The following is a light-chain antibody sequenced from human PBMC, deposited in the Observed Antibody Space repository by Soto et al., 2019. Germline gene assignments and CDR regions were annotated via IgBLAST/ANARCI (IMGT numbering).Light chain of an antibody. CDR1: QSVSSN. CDR2: GAF. J-gene: IGKJ1*01. CDR3: QQCNDWPLT. Sequence: ELVMTQSPATLSVSPGERATLSCRASQSVSSNLAWYQQKPGQAPSLLIYGAFTRATGIPARFSGTGSGTEFTLTISSLQPEDFAVYYCQQCNDWPLTFGPGTKVDIK. V-gene: IGKV3-15*01.